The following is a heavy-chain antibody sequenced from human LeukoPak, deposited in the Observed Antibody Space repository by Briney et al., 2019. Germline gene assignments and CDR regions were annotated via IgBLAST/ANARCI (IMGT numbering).Heavy chain of an antibody. D-gene: IGHD3-3*01. J-gene: IGHJ4*02. V-gene: IGHV3-74*01. CDR3: ARVPRSTRIPIFR. CDR1: GFTFSSYW. CDR2: INTDGSST. Sequence: GGSLRLSCAASGFTFSSYWMHWVRQAPGKGLVWVSRINTDGSSTSYADSVKGRFTISRDNAKNRLYVQMNSLRAEDTAVYYCARVPRSTRIPIFRWGQGTLVTVSS.